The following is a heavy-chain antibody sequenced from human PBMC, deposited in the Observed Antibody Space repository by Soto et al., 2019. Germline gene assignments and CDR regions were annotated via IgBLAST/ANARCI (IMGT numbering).Heavy chain of an antibody. J-gene: IGHJ6*02. CDR2: TSGSGGST. D-gene: IGHD2-2*01. CDR3: ARARDCIGISCYSYYYYGMDV. V-gene: IGHV3-23*01. Sequence: GGSLRLSCAASGFSFTKYAMSWFRQAPGKGLEWVSGTSGSGGSTYYADSVKGRFTISRDNSKNTLYLQMNSLRAEDTALYYCARARDCIGISCYSYYYYGMDVWGQGTTVTVSS. CDR1: GFSFTKYA.